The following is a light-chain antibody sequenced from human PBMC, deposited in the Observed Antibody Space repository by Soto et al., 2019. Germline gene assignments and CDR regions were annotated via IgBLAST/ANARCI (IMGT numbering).Light chain of an antibody. CDR3: QQFQSSLRT. Sequence: ETVMTQSPATLSVSPGEGATLSCRASQSVGSSLAWYQQKPGQAPRLLIYGVSGRATGIPDRFSGSGSGTDFTLTISGLEPEDFAVYFCQQFQSSLRTFGQGTKVDIK. V-gene: IGKV3-20*01. J-gene: IGKJ1*01. CDR1: QSVGSS. CDR2: GVS.